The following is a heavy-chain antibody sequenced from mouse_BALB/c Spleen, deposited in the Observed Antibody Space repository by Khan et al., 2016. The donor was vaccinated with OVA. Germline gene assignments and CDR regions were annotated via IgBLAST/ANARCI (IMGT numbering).Heavy chain of an antibody. Sequence: EVQLQESGPGLVKPSQSLSLTCTVTGYSITSDYAWNWIRQFPGNKLEWMGSISASGSTNYTPALKSRISITQDTSKNQFFLQLNSVTTDDTAKYYGTRDGAHYNYAMDYWGQGTSVTVSS. J-gene: IGHJ4*01. CDR3: TRDGAHYNYAMDY. CDR2: ISASGST. V-gene: IGHV3-2*02. D-gene: IGHD1-1*02. CDR1: GYSITSDYA.